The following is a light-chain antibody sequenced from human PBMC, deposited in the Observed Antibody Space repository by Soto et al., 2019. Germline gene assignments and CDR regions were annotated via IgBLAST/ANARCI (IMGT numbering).Light chain of an antibody. Sequence: QAVVTQEPSLTVSPGGTVTLTCGSSIGAVTSGQYPYWFQQKPGQAPRTLIYDISKKQSWTPARFSGSLLGGKAALTLSGAQPEDEDEFYCLLLYSDVGVFGGGTKLTVL. J-gene: IGLJ3*02. CDR1: IGAVTSGQY. CDR2: DIS. CDR3: LLLYSDVGV. V-gene: IGLV7-46*01.